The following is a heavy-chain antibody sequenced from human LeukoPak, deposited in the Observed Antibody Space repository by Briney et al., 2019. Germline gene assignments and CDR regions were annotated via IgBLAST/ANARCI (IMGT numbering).Heavy chain of an antibody. CDR2: ISYDGSNK. CDR1: GFTFSSYA. J-gene: IGHJ6*02. Sequence: GGSLRLSCAASGFTFSSYAMHWVRQAPGKGLEWVAVISYDGSNKYYADSVKGRFTISRDNSKNTLYLQMNSLRAEDTAVYYCAKLAGVVIYFMDVWGQGTTVTVSS. CDR3: AKLAGVVIYFMDV. D-gene: IGHD3-3*01. V-gene: IGHV3-30-3*02.